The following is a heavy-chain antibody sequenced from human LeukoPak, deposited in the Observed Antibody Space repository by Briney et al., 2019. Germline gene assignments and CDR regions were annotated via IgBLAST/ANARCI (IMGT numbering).Heavy chain of an antibody. J-gene: IGHJ4*02. Sequence: ASVKVSCKASGYTFTGYYMHWVRQAPGQGLEWMGWINPNSGGTNYAQKFQGRVTMTRDTSISTAYMELSRLRPDDTAVYYCARDWGYYYDSSGPEDYWGQGTLVTVSS. CDR2: INPNSGGT. D-gene: IGHD3-22*01. CDR1: GYTFTGYY. V-gene: IGHV1-2*02. CDR3: ARDWGYYYDSSGPEDY.